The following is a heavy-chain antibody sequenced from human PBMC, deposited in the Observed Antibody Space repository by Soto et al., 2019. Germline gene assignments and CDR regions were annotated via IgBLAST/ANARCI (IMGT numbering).Heavy chain of an antibody. CDR1: GYTFTSYG. J-gene: IGHJ4*02. V-gene: IGHV1-18*01. Sequence: QVQLVQSGAEVKKPGASVKVSCKASGYTFTSYGISWVRQAPGQGLEWMGWISAYNGNTNYAQKLQGRVTMTTDTSTSADYMEMRSLGSDDTAVYYCARGPSDMVATIPDYWGQGTLVTVSS. D-gene: IGHD5-12*01. CDR2: ISAYNGNT. CDR3: ARGPSDMVATIPDY.